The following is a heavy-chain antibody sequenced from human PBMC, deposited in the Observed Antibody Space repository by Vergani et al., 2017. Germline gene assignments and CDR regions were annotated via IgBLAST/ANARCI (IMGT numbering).Heavy chain of an antibody. V-gene: IGHV3-23*01. CDR1: GFIFSSHA. J-gene: IGHJ4*02. Sequence: EVQLLESGGGVVQPGGSLRLSCAASGFIFSSHAMTWVRQATGKGLEWVSTISGSGASTYYADSVKGRFSISRDNSKNTLLLQMNSLRAKDTAVYYCAKNPNFNNRPTDYWGQGTLVTVSS. D-gene: IGHD1/OR15-1a*01. CDR3: AKNPNFNNRPTDY. CDR2: ISGSGAST.